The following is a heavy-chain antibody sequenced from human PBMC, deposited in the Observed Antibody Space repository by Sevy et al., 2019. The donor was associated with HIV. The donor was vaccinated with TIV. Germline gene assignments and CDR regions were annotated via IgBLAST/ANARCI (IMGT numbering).Heavy chain of an antibody. V-gene: IGHV3-30*02. D-gene: IGHD2-15*01. Sequence: GGSLRLSCTASGFTFRNFGMHWVRQVPGKGLQWVTFIRYDGSDKYYAASVKGRFTISRDDCKNTLYLQMDSLRAEDTAMYYCAKDLAGPGRRYFDYWGQGTLVTVSS. CDR2: IRYDGSDK. J-gene: IGHJ4*02. CDR1: GFTFRNFG. CDR3: AKDLAGPGRRYFDY.